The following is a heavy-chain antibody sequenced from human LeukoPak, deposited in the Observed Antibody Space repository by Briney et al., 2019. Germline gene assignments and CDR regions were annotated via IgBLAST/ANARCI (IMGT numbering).Heavy chain of an antibody. D-gene: IGHD2-2*01. Sequence: SETLSLTCTVSGDSISSGSHYWGWLRQPAGKGLEWIVRIYTSGSTNYNPSLESRVTITVDTYKNQFSLKLSSVTAADTAVYYCARDSGSSTSCSFDHWGQGTLVTVSS. CDR2: IYTSGST. CDR1: GDSISSGSHY. V-gene: IGHV4-61*02. J-gene: IGHJ4*02. CDR3: ARDSGSSTSCSFDH.